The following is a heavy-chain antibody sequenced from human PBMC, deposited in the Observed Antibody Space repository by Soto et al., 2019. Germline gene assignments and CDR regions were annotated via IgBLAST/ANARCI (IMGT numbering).Heavy chain of an antibody. CDR3: AGGVSKPKLDY. Sequence: EVQLVETGGGLIQPGGSLRLSCAASGFSVSSNYMSWVRQAPGKGLEWVSVIYSGGSTYYADSVKGRFDISRDNSKNTLYLQMNSLRAEDTVVYYCAGGVSKPKLDYWGQGTLATVSS. V-gene: IGHV3-53*02. CDR1: GFSVSSNY. D-gene: IGHD3-10*01. CDR2: IYSGGST. J-gene: IGHJ4*02.